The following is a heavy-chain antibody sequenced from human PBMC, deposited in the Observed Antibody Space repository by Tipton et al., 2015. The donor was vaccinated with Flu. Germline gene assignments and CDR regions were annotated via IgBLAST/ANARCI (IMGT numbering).Heavy chain of an antibody. CDR3: ARGPSLFWIGSAAKTSYFQH. V-gene: IGHV4-34*01. CDR1: GGSFSGYY. Sequence: LRLSCAVYGGSFSGYYWSWIRQPPGKGLEWIGEINHSGSTNYNPSLKSRVTISVDTSKNQFSLKLSSVTAADTAVYYCARGPSLFWIGSAAKTSYFQHWGQGTLVTVSS. CDR2: INHSGST. J-gene: IGHJ1*01. D-gene: IGHD6-13*01.